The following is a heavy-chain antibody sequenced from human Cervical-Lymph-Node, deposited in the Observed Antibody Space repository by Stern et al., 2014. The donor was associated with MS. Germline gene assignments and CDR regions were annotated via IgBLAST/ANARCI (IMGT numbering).Heavy chain of an antibody. CDR3: ARHPPYSSSPNWFDP. J-gene: IGHJ5*02. CDR1: GGSISSSSYY. CDR2: IYNSGTT. V-gene: IGHV4-39*01. Sequence: QVQLVESGPGLVKPSETLSLTCTVSGGSISSSSYYWGWIRQPPGKGLEWIGSIYNSGTTSATPSLKSRVTISVDPSKTQFSLKLTSVTAADTAVYYCARHPPYSSSPNWFDPWGQGTLVTVSS. D-gene: IGHD6-6*01.